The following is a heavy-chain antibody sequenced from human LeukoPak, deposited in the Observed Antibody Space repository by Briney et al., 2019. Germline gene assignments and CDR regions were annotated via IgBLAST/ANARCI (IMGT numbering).Heavy chain of an antibody. D-gene: IGHD5-18*01. CDR1: GFTFSSYA. J-gene: IGHJ4*02. CDR3: AKDRVRGYSYGQQFDY. CDR2: ISGSGGST. Sequence: PGGSLRLSCAASGFTFSSYAMSWVRQAPGKGLEWVSAISGSGGSTYYADSVKGRFTISRDNSKNTLYLQMNSLRAEDTAVYYCAKDRVRGYSYGQQFDYWGQGTLVTVSS. V-gene: IGHV3-23*01.